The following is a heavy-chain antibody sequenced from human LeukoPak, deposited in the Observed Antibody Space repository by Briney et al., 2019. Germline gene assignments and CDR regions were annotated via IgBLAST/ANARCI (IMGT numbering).Heavy chain of an antibody. CDR2: ISGSGGST. V-gene: IGHV3-23*01. Sequence: GGSLRLSCAASGFTFSSHAMSWVRQAPGKGLEWVSAISGSGGSTYYADSVKGRFTISRDNSKNTLYLQMNSLRGEDTAVYYCAKGRGYDSVGDDYWGQGTLVTVSS. J-gene: IGHJ4*02. CDR1: GFTFSSHA. D-gene: IGHD5-12*01. CDR3: AKGRGYDSVGDDY.